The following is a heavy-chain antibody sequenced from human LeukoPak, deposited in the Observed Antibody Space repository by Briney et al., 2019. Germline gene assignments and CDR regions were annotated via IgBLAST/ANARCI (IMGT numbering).Heavy chain of an antibody. D-gene: IGHD1-26*01. Sequence: GRSLRLSCAASGFTFSSYGMHWVRQAPGKGLEWVAVISYDGSNKYYADSVKGRFTISRDNSKNTLYLQMNSLRAEDTAVYYCARGGSYYEETDYWGQGTLVTVSS. CDR1: GFTFSSYG. J-gene: IGHJ4*02. CDR3: ARGGSYYEETDY. CDR2: ISYDGSNK. V-gene: IGHV3-30*03.